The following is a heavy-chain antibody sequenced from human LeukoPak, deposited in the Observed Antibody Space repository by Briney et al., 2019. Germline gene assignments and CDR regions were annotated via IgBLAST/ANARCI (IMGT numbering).Heavy chain of an antibody. V-gene: IGHV1-69*05. Sequence: SVEVSCKASGGTFSSYAISWVRQAPGQGLEWMGGIIPIFGTANYAQKFQGRVTITTDESTSTAYMELSSLRSEDTAVYYCARVGYYDSSGYYPFDYWGQGTLVTVSS. CDR2: IIPIFGTA. CDR1: GGTFSSYA. J-gene: IGHJ4*02. D-gene: IGHD3-22*01. CDR3: ARVGYYDSSGYYPFDY.